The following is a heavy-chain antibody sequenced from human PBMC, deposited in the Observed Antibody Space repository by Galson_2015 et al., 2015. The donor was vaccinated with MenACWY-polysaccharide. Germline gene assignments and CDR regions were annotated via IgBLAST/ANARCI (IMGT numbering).Heavy chain of an antibody. CDR3: AGIPSTMSSFGWFDP. CDR1: GDSITSAGYY. V-gene: IGHV4-31*03. CDR2: ILNNRRP. Sequence: TLSLTCSVSGDSITSAGYYWTWIRQHPETGLEWIGYILNNRRPKTNPSLRSRVTVSSDTSRNQFSLQLTSVTAADTATYYCAGIPSTMSSFGWFDPWGQGILVTVSS. J-gene: IGHJ5*02. D-gene: IGHD3-3*01.